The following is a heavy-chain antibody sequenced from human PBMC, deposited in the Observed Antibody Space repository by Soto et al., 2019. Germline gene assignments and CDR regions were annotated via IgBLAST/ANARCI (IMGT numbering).Heavy chain of an antibody. Sequence: QVQLVESGGGLVQPGGSLRLSCAASGFTFSAFYMSWIRQAPGRGLEWLSHIRGDGAYTNYADSVKGRFTVSRDNAENSMYLKIVGLRAEDTAVYFCARDYRNKGFDLWGRGTLLTVSS. D-gene: IGHD4-4*01. CDR2: IRGDGAYT. CDR1: GFTFSAFY. V-gene: IGHV3-11*05. J-gene: IGHJ4*02. CDR3: ARDYRNKGFDL.